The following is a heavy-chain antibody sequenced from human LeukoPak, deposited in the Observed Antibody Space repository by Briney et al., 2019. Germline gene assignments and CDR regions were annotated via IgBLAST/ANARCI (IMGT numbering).Heavy chain of an antibody. D-gene: IGHD1-1*01. CDR2: SHYSGTT. J-gene: IGHJ4*02. Sequence: LEWIGYSHYSGTTYYSTSLKSRVAISVDTSKNQFSLKLSSVTPADTAVYYCARDGPTSVLWGQGTLVTVSS. V-gene: IGHV4-31*02. CDR3: ARDGPTSVL.